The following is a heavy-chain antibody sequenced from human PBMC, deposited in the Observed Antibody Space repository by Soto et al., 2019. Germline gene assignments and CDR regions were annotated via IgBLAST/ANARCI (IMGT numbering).Heavy chain of an antibody. CDR3: ARVGATVRGMAV. CDR2: INPNSGGT. Sequence: ASVKVSCKASGYTFTGYYMHWVRQAPGQGLEWMGWINPNSGGTNYAQKFQGWVTMTRDTSISTAYMELSRLRSDDTAVYYCARVGATVRGMAVWAQGTTVTVSS. D-gene: IGHD1-26*01. V-gene: IGHV1-2*04. CDR1: GYTFTGYY. J-gene: IGHJ6*02.